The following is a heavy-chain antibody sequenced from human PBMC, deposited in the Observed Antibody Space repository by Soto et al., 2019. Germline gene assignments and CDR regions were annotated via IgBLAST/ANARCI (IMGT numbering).Heavy chain of an antibody. V-gene: IGHV4-39*01. J-gene: IGHJ4*02. CDR3: ARHARGAAADRPLDY. CDR1: GGSVRSSSYY. Sequence: QLRLQESGPGLVKSSETLSLTCTVSGGSVRSSSYYWGWIRQPPGKGLEWIASIYYSGRTHNNPACTSPVTMSIDTYTNQSSLKMNSVTAADTAVYYCARHARGAAADRPLDYWGQGTLVTVSS. CDR2: IYYSGRT. D-gene: IGHD6-13*01.